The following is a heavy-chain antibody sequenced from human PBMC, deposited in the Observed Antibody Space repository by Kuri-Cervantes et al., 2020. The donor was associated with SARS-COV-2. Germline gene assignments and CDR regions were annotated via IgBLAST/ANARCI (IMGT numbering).Heavy chain of an antibody. D-gene: IGHD1-26*01. J-gene: IGHJ6*03. Sequence: GGSLRLSCAASGFTFSSYAMSWVRQAPGKGLEWVSAISGSGGSTYYADSVKGRLTISRDNSKNTLYLQMNSLRAEDTAVYYCAKASLVGYYYYYMDVWGKGTTVTVSS. V-gene: IGHV3-23*01. CDR1: GFTFSSYA. CDR2: ISGSGGST. CDR3: AKASLVGYYYYYMDV.